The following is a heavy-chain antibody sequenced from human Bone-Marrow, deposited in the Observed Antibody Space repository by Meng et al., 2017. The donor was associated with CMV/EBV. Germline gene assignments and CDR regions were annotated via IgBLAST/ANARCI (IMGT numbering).Heavy chain of an antibody. J-gene: IGHJ4*02. CDR1: GFTFSSYW. CDR2: IKQDGSEK. V-gene: IGHV3-7*03. CDR3: AKGYCSSTSWYVDY. Sequence: GESLKLSCAASGFTFSSYWMSWVRQAPGKGLEWVANIKQDGSEKYYVDSVKGRFTISRDNAKNSLYLQMNSLRAEDMALYYCAKGYCSSTSWYVDYWGQGTLVTVPS. D-gene: IGHD2-2*01.